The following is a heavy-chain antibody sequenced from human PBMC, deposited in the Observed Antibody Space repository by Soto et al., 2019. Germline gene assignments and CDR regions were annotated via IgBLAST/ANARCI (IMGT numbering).Heavy chain of an antibody. Sequence: ASVKVSCKASGYTFTSYGISWVRQAPGKGLEWMGWISAYNGNTNYAQKLQGRVTMTTDTSTRTAYMERRSLRSDDTAVYYCARMFGVVHPVYYYYGMDVWGQGTTVTVSS. CDR2: ISAYNGNT. CDR3: ARMFGVVHPVYYYYGMDV. V-gene: IGHV1-18*01. CDR1: GYTFTSYG. D-gene: IGHD3-3*01. J-gene: IGHJ6*02.